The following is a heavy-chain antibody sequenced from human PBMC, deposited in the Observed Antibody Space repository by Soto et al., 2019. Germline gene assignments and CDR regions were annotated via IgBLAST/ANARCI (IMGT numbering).Heavy chain of an antibody. J-gene: IGHJ6*02. CDR2: LGSAHDP. V-gene: IGHV3-13*05. CDR3: ARAYSGQLPRRADYYYAMDV. Sequence: GGSLRLSCAASGFTFSTYDMHWVRQATGKGLEWVSSLGSAHDPYYLASVKGRFTIPRENAKNSLYLQMNSLRAGDTAVYYCARAYSGQLPRRADYYYAMDVWGQGTTVTVSS. CDR1: GFTFSTYD. D-gene: IGHD2-2*01.